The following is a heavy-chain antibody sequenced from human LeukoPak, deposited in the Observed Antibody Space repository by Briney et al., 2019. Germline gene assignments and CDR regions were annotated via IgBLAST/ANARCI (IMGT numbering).Heavy chain of an antibody. V-gene: IGHV4-59*08. D-gene: IGHD5-12*01. CDR1: GGSISSYY. Sequence: PSETLSLTCTVSGGSISSYYWSWIRQPPGKGLEWIGYIYYSGSTNYNPSLKSRVTISVDTSKNQFSLKLSSVTAADTAVYYCARGPGGATITDYYFDYWGQGTLVTVSS. J-gene: IGHJ4*02. CDR2: IYYSGST. CDR3: ARGPGGATITDYYFDY.